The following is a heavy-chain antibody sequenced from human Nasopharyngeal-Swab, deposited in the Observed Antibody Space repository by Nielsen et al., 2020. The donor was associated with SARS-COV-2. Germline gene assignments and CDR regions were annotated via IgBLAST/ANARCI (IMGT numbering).Heavy chain of an antibody. Sequence: GESLKISCKGSGYSFTSYWISWVRQMPGKGLEWMGRIDPSGSYTNYSPSFQGHVTISADKSISTAYLQWSSLKASDTAMYYCARHDYSNYNWFDPWGQGTLITVSS. CDR2: IDPSGSYT. D-gene: IGHD4-11*01. V-gene: IGHV5-10-1*01. J-gene: IGHJ5*02. CDR3: ARHDYSNYNWFDP. CDR1: GYSFTSYW.